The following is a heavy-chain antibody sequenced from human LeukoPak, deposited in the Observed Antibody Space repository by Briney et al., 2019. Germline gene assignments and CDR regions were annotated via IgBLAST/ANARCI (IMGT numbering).Heavy chain of an antibody. Sequence: PSETLSLTCTVSGGSISSGDYYWSWIRQPPGKGLEWIGEINHSGSTNYNPSLKSRVTISVDTSKNQFSLKLSSVTAADTAVYYCARAAGTTSLSGYDFPHSDFDYWGQGTLVTVSS. CDR1: GGSISSGDYY. CDR2: INHSGST. J-gene: IGHJ4*02. CDR3: ARAAGTTSLSGYDFPHSDFDY. V-gene: IGHV4-39*07. D-gene: IGHD5-12*01.